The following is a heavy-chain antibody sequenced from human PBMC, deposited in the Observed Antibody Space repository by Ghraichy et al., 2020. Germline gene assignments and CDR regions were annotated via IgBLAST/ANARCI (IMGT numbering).Heavy chain of an antibody. D-gene: IGHD3-10*01. CDR2: ISGSGSST. Sequence: GGSLRLSCAASGFTFSTFPMSWVRQSPGKGLEWVSGISGSGSSTYYADSVKGRFTISRDNSKNRLYLEMDSLRVDDTAEYFCAKVPPRGTSDAFDIWGQGTKVTVSS. CDR3: AKVPPRGTSDAFDI. CDR1: GFTFSTFP. V-gene: IGHV3-23*01. J-gene: IGHJ3*02.